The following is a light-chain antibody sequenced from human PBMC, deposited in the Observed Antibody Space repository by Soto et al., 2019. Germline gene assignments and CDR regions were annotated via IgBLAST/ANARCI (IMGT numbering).Light chain of an antibody. V-gene: IGKV3-15*01. CDR1: QSISGN. Sequence: EIVMTQSPATLSVSPGERDTLSCRVSQSISGNLAWYQQKPGQAPRLLMYGASTRATGIPATFSGSGSGTEFTLTISSLQSEDFAVYYCQQYNNWPPITFGGGTKVEIK. J-gene: IGKJ4*01. CDR2: GAS. CDR3: QQYNNWPPIT.